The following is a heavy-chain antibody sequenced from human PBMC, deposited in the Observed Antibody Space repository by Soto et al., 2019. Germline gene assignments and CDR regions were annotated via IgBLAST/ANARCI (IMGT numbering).Heavy chain of an antibody. CDR1: GFTFSSYA. CDR2: ISRGGDST. D-gene: IGHD5-12*01. V-gene: IGHV3-23*01. J-gene: IGHJ4*02. Sequence: GGSLRLSCAASGFTFSSYAMYWVRQAPGKGLEWVSAISRGGDSTYYADSVKGRSTISRDNSKNTLYLQMNSLRAEDTAVYYCASYSGKDRMVWGQGTLVTVSS. CDR3: ASYSGKDRMV.